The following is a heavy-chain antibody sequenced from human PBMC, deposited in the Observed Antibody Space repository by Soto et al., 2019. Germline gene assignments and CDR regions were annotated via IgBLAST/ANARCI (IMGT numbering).Heavy chain of an antibody. CDR1: GFTFSSYG. Sequence: GGSLRLSCAASGFTFSSYGMHWVRQAPGKGLEWVAVISYDGRNKNYADSVKGRFTISTDNSKNTLFLQMHSLRTEDTAVYYCAKDGYCNGGSCYLYYLDYWGQGTPVTVSS. D-gene: IGHD2-15*01. V-gene: IGHV3-30*18. CDR3: AKDGYCNGGSCYLYYLDY. J-gene: IGHJ4*02. CDR2: ISYDGRNK.